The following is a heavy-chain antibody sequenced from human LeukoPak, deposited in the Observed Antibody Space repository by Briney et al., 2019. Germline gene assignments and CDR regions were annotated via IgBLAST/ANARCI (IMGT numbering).Heavy chain of an antibody. CDR3: ARLPLIATTRRGFDP. CDR2: VYDTGAT. CDR1: GGSISGYY. V-gene: IGHV4-59*08. J-gene: IGHJ5*02. D-gene: IGHD1/OR15-1a*01. Sequence: KTSETLSLTCTVSGGSISGYYWSWIRQPPGKRLEWIGYVYDTGATNYNPSLKSRFTISIDTSKNQFSLYLSSVTAADTAVYYCARLPLIATTRRGFDPWGQGTLVTVSS.